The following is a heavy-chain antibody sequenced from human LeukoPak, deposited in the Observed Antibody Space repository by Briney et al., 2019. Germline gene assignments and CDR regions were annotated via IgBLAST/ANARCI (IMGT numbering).Heavy chain of an antibody. J-gene: IGHJ4*02. CDR3: ARDLMRFLEWVN. D-gene: IGHD3-3*01. V-gene: IGHV3-7*01. CDR2: IKQDGSEK. CDR1: GFTFSNYW. Sequence: PGGSLRLSCAASGFTFSNYWMSWVRQAPGKGLEWVASIKQDGSEKHYVDSVKGRFTISRDNAKNSLYLQKNSPRADDTAVYYCARDLMRFLEWVNWGQGTLVTVSS.